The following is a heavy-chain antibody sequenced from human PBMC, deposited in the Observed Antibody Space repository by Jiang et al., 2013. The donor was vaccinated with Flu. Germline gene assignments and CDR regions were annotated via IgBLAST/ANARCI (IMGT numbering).Heavy chain of an antibody. CDR3: ARTALYYDSSGPNDAFDI. D-gene: IGHD3-22*01. CDR1: GYNFNTYT. J-gene: IGHJ3*02. V-gene: IGHV1-3*01. CDR2: INAGNANT. Sequence: EVKRPGASVTVSCKASGYNFNTYTIHWVRQAPGQRLEWMGRINAGNANTKYSQIFQGRVTITRDTSATTVYMELSSLRSEDTAVYYCARTALYYDSSGPNDAFDIWGQGTMVTVSS.